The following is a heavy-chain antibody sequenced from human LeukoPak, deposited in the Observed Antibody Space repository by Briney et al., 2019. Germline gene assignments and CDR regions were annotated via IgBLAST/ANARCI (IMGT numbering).Heavy chain of an antibody. V-gene: IGHV1-18*01. CDR1: GYTFTSYG. J-gene: IGHJ6*02. D-gene: IGHD6-13*01. CDR3: ARVQYSSSWRSEYYYYGMDV. Sequence: GASVKVSCKASGYTFTSYGIIWVRQAPGQGLEWMGWISAYNGNTNYAQKLQGRVTMTTDTSTSTAYMELRSLRSDDTAVYYCARVQYSSSWRSEYYYYGMDVWGQGTTVTVSS. CDR2: ISAYNGNT.